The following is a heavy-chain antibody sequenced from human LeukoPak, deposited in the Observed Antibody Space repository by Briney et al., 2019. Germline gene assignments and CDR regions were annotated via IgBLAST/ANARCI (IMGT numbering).Heavy chain of an antibody. CDR1: GGSISSYY. V-gene: IGHV4-59*08. CDR3: ARFDILTGPKYYYYYGMDV. J-gene: IGHJ6*02. CDR2: IYYSGST. Sequence: SETLSLTCTVSGGSISSYYWSWIRQPPGKGLEWSGYIYYSGSTNYNPSLKSRVTISVDTSKNQFSLKLSSVTAADTAVHYCARFDILTGPKYYYYYGMDVWGQGTTVTVSS. D-gene: IGHD3-9*01.